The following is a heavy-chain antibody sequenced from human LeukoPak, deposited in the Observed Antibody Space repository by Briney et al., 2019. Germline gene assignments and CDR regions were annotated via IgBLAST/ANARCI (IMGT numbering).Heavy chain of an antibody. Sequence: ASVKVSCKVSGYTLTELSMHWVRQAPGQGLEWMGWINPNSGGTNYAQKFQGRVTMTRDTSISTAYMELSRLRSDDTAVYYCARGSPTDYGDEDWFDPWGQGTLVTVSS. D-gene: IGHD4-17*01. CDR1: GYTLTELS. J-gene: IGHJ5*02. CDR2: INPNSGGT. CDR3: ARGSPTDYGDEDWFDP. V-gene: IGHV1-2*02.